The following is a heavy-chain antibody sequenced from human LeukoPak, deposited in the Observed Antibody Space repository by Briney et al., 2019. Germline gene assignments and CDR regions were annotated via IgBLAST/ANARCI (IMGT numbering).Heavy chain of an antibody. CDR2: INSDGSTT. CDR1: GFTFSRYW. D-gene: IGHD3-22*01. CDR3: TTLGYHLDS. J-gene: IGHJ4*02. V-gene: IGHV3-74*01. Sequence: GGSLRLSCAASGFTFSRYWMHWVRQAPGKGLVWVSRINSDGSTTSYADSVRGRFTISRDNAKNSLYLQMNSLLAEDTALYYCTTLGYHLDSWGQGTLVTVSS.